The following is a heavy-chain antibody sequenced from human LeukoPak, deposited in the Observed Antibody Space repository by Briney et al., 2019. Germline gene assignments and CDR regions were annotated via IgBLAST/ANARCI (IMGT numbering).Heavy chain of an antibody. V-gene: IGHV1-18*01. Sequence: ASVKVSCKTSGYTFTSYGISWVRQAPGQGLEWMGWISAYNGNTNYAQKLQGRVTITADESTSTAYMELSSLRSEDTAVYYCARGWWGGAFDIWGQGTMVTVSS. CDR1: GYTFTSYG. J-gene: IGHJ3*02. CDR3: ARGWWGGAFDI. D-gene: IGHD2-8*02. CDR2: ISAYNGNT.